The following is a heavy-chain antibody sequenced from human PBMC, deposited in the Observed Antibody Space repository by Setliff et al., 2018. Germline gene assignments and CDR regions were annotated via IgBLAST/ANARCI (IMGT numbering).Heavy chain of an antibody. V-gene: IGHV4-38-2*02. D-gene: IGHD3-16*01. J-gene: IGHJ3*01. Sequence: SETLSLTCGVSGYSIRSGYYWGWVRQPPGKGLQWIGKIYQSGNTYYNPSFKSRITISLDTSKNQLSLKLSSVTAADTAIYHCARERGPLPSLGVSPAPSLDVWGQGTMVTVSS. CDR2: IYQSGNT. CDR3: ARERGPLPSLGVSPAPSLDV. CDR1: GYSIRSGYY.